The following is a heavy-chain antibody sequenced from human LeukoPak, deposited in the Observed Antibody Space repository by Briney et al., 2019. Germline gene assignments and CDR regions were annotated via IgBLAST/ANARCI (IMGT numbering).Heavy chain of an antibody. J-gene: IGHJ5*01. V-gene: IGHV3-23*01. D-gene: IGHD1-1*01. CDR3: ANGYNTVWNGFDS. CDR2: ASNGSGYT. CDR1: GLTYNRYT. Sequence: GGYLRLSCAASGLTYNRYTMRCVPHAQGKGRVWVTGASNGSGYTYYAESVKGRFTISRANSKNSLSLQMNGLRAEHTALYYCANGYNTVWNGFDSWGQGTPVTVSS.